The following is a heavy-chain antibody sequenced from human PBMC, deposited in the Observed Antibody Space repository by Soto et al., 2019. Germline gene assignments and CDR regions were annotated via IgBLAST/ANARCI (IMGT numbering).Heavy chain of an antibody. V-gene: IGHV1-3*01. CDR2: INASNGKT. CDR1: GYTFTSYA. D-gene: IGHD2-8*01. Sequence: ASVKVSCKASGYTFTSYAMHWVRQAPGQRLEWMGWINASNGKTKYSQKFQGRVTITADESTSTAYMELSSLRSEDTAVYYCARDVEYCTNGVCPNWFDPWGQGTLVTVSS. J-gene: IGHJ5*02. CDR3: ARDVEYCTNGVCPNWFDP.